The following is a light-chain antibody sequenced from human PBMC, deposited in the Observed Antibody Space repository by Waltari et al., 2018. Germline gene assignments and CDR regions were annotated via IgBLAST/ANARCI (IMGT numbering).Light chain of an antibody. Sequence: SYELTQPPSMSVSPGQTATITCTGDKLGEQYASWYQQKPVQSPVLVLHQDTKRPSGIPERFSGSNSGNTATLTITGTQAMDEADYYCQAWDSSTRYVFGAGTKVTVL. V-gene: IGLV3-1*01. CDR1: KLGEQY. CDR2: QDT. CDR3: QAWDSSTRYV. J-gene: IGLJ1*01.